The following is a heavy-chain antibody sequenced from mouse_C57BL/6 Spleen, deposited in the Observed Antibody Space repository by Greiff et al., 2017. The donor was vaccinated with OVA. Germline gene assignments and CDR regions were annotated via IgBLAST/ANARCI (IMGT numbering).Heavy chain of an antibody. Sequence: EVQGVESGGDLVKPGGSLKLSCAASGFTFSSYGMSWVRQTPDKRLEWVATISSGGSYTYYPDSVKGRFTISRDNAKNTLYLQMSSLKSEDTAMYYCARHKGITTVVDYWGQGTTLTVSS. D-gene: IGHD1-1*01. CDR2: ISSGGSYT. CDR1: GFTFSSYG. CDR3: ARHKGITTVVDY. V-gene: IGHV5-6*01. J-gene: IGHJ2*01.